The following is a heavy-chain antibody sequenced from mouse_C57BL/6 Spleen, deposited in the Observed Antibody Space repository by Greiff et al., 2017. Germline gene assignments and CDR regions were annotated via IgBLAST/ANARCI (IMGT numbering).Heavy chain of an antibody. CDR1: GFTFSSYA. CDR3: TRHGYYDD. Sequence: EVQRVESGEGLVKPGGSLKLSCAASGFTFSSYAVSWVRQTPEKRLEWVAYISSGGDYTYYADTVKGRFTISRDNARNTLYLQMSSLKSEDTAIYYCTRHGYYDDWGQGTTLTVSS. V-gene: IGHV5-9-1*02. D-gene: IGHD2-3*01. CDR2: ISSGGDYT. J-gene: IGHJ2*01.